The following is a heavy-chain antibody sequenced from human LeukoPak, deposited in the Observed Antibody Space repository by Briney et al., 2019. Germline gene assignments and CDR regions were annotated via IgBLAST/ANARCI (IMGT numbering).Heavy chain of an antibody. CDR3: ATDLRMPSA. D-gene: IGHD2-2*01. Sequence: GESLKISCAASGFTFRTSAMSWVRQAPGKGLEWVSSISGNAHSTYYADSVKGRFTISRDNSKNTLYLQMNSLRAEDTAVYYCATDLRMPSAWGQGALVTVSS. CDR1: GFTFRTSA. V-gene: IGHV3-23*01. CDR2: ISGNAHST. J-gene: IGHJ5*02.